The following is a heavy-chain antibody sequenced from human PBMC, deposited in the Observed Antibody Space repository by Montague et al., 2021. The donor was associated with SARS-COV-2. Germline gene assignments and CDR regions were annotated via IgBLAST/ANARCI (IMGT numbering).Heavy chain of an antibody. CDR1: RDSVSSNSGA. Sequence: CAISRDSVSSNSGAWNWLRQSPSRGLEWLGRTYYRSKWYYNYGVSVESRITVNADTSKNQVFLQLNSVTSEDTAVYFCARGLPAGPNFGMDVWGQGTTVTVSS. J-gene: IGHJ6*02. D-gene: IGHD2-2*01. V-gene: IGHV6-1*01. CDR2: TYYRSKWYY. CDR3: ARGLPAGPNFGMDV.